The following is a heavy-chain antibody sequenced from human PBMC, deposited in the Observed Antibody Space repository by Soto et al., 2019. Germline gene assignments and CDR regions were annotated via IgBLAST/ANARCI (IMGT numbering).Heavy chain of an antibody. CDR2: IYYSGSN. Sequence: PSETLSITGTASGGSVSSGRYDGCWKRKARGKGLVWNGYIYYSGSNNYNHSLNTRVTISADTSKNQFSLKLSSVTAADTAVYYCEREDIGVWGSGYSYGMDVWGQGTLVTVSS. CDR3: EREDIGVWGSGYSYGMDV. CDR1: GGSVSSGRYD. J-gene: IGHJ6*02. V-gene: IGHV4-61*01. D-gene: IGHD3-10*01.